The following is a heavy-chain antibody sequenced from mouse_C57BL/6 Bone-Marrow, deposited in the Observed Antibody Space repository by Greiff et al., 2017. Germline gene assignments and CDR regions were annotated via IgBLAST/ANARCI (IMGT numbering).Heavy chain of an antibody. D-gene: IGHD4-1*01. Sequence: EVQLQQSGAELVRPGTSVKLSCTASGFNIKDDYMHWVKQRPEQGLEWIGWIDPENGDTEYASKFQGKATITADTSSNTAYLQLSSLTSEDTAVYYCTTWDGAMDYWGQGTSVTVSS. V-gene: IGHV14-4*01. J-gene: IGHJ4*01. CDR1: GFNIKDDY. CDR2: IDPENGDT. CDR3: TTWDGAMDY.